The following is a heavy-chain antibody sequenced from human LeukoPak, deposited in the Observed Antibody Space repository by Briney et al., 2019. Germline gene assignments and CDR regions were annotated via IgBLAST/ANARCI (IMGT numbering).Heavy chain of an antibody. CDR1: GSIFTSYW. CDR3: ARLRYCSGGSCYPFDY. CDR2: IYAGDSDT. V-gene: IGHV5-51*01. D-gene: IGHD2-15*01. Sequence: GASLQISCQGSGSIFTSYWIGWVRQLPGKGVEWMGMIYAGDSDTRYSTSLQGQVTISADKSISTAYLQWSSLKASDTAMYYCARLRYCSGGSCYPFDYWGQGTLVTVSS. J-gene: IGHJ4*02.